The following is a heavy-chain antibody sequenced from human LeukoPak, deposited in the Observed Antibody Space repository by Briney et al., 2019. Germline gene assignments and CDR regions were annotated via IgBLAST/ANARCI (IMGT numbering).Heavy chain of an antibody. CDR1: GGSFSSNY. CDR2: VHLSGAT. CDR3: AGGGDGYQTRFDY. Sequence: SETLSLTCAVSGGSFSSNYWSWVRQPPGKGLEWIGEVHLSGATNYNPSLESRVSMSIDKSKNHLSLEVTSVTAADTAVYYCAGGGDGYQTRFDYWGQGTLLTVSS. V-gene: IGHV4-34*01. J-gene: IGHJ4*02. D-gene: IGHD5-24*01.